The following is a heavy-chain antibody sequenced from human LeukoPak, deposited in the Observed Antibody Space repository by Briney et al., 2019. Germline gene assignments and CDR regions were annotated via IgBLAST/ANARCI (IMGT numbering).Heavy chain of an antibody. CDR1: GGSFSDYY. Sequence: SETLSLTCAVYGGSFSDYYWSWIRQPPGKGLEWIGEINHRGGTNYNPSLKSRVAISVDTSKNQFSLKLSSVTAADTAVYYCTSEAGTGAMDVWGQGTTVTVSS. CDR2: INHRGGT. J-gene: IGHJ6*02. V-gene: IGHV4-34*01. D-gene: IGHD6-19*01. CDR3: TSEAGTGAMDV.